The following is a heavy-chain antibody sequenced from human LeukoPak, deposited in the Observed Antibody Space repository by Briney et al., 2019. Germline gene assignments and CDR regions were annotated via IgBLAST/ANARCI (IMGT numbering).Heavy chain of an antibody. CDR1: GFTVSSNY. V-gene: IGHV3-66*01. CDR3: ARDLRLTYSGSYGAFDI. Sequence: PGGSLRLSCAASGFTVSSNYMSCVRQAPGKGLEWVSVIYSGGSTYYADSVKGRFTISRDNSKNTLYLQMNSLRAEDTAVYYCARDLRLTYSGSYGAFDIWGQGTMVTVSS. J-gene: IGHJ3*02. CDR2: IYSGGST. D-gene: IGHD1-26*01.